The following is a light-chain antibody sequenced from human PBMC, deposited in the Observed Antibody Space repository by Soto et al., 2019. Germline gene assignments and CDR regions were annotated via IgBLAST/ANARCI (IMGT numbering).Light chain of an antibody. J-gene: IGKJ4*01. V-gene: IGKV1-5*03. CDR2: KAS. CDR1: QSINSW. CDR3: QQYEAYPLT. Sequence: DIQLTQSPSTLSASVGDRVTITCRASQSINSWLAWYQQKPGKAPKLLVYKASSLESGVPSRFSDSGSGTESTLTISTLQPDDFAAYYCQQYEAYPLTFGGGTDVEI.